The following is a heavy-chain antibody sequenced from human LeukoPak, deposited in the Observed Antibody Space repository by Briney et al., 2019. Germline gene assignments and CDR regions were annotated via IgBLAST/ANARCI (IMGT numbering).Heavy chain of an antibody. CDR2: IWYDGSNK. Sequence: GRSLRLSCAASGFTFSSYGMHWVRQAPGKGLEWVAVIWYDGSNKYYADSVKGRFTISRDNSKNTLYLQMNSLRAEDTAVYYCARDGSPYCTNGVCYLNYYYGMDVWGQGTTVTVSS. J-gene: IGHJ6*02. D-gene: IGHD2-8*01. V-gene: IGHV3-33*01. CDR3: ARDGSPYCTNGVCYLNYYYGMDV. CDR1: GFTFSSYG.